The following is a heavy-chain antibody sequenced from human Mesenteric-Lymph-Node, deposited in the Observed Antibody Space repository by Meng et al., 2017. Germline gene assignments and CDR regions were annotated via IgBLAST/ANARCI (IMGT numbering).Heavy chain of an antibody. J-gene: IGHJ4*02. CDR2: INPSGGST. Sequence: ASVKVSCNASGYTCTSYYMHWVRQAPEQGLEWMGIINPSGGSTSYAQKFQGSVTMTRDTSTSTVCMEPSSLRPEDTAVYYCARDATNPVSSSYFIFDYWGQGTLVTVSS. CDR3: ARDATNPVSSSYFIFDY. V-gene: IGHV1-46*01. D-gene: IGHD3-22*01. CDR1: GYTCTSYY.